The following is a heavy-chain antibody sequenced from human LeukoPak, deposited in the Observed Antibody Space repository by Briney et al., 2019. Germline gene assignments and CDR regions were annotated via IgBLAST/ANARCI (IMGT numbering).Heavy chain of an antibody. J-gene: IGHJ4*02. CDR1: GFTFSSYG. CDR3: ARVAPAFGFYSSSLGY. CDR2: ISYDGSNK. Sequence: SGRSLRLSCAASGFTFSSYGMHWVRQAPGKGLEWVADISYDGSNKYYADSVKRRFTISRDNSKNTLYLQMNSLRAEDTSVYYCARVAPAFGFYSSSLGYWGQGTLVTVCS. D-gene: IGHD6-6*01. V-gene: IGHV3-30*03.